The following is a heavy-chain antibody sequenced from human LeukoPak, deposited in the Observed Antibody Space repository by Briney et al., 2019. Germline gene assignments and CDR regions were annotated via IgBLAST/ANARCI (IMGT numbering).Heavy chain of an antibody. Sequence: ASVKVSCKASGYTFTNYGISWVRQAPGQGLEWMGWISVYNGNTNYAQKLQGRVTMTRDTSTSTAYMELRSLRSDDTAVYYCAGMVYEQPWSPLNYWGRGTLVTVSS. J-gene: IGHJ4*02. D-gene: IGHD2-8*01. CDR3: AGMVYEQPWSPLNY. CDR1: GYTFTNYG. CDR2: ISVYNGNT. V-gene: IGHV1-18*01.